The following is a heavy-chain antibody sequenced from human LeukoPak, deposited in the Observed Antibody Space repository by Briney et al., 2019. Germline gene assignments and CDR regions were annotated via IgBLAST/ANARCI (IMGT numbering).Heavy chain of an antibody. CDR2: IFHSGST. V-gene: IGHV4-38-2*02. CDR1: GFSISRGYY. CDR3: ARFLGGNPNEGWFDP. J-gene: IGHJ5*02. D-gene: IGHD4-23*01. Sequence: SETLSLTCTVSGFSISRGYYWGWIRQPPGKGLEWIGSIFHSGSTHDNPSLKSRVTISVDTSKNQFSLRLNSVTAADTAVYYCARFLGGNPNEGWFDPWGQGTLVTVSS.